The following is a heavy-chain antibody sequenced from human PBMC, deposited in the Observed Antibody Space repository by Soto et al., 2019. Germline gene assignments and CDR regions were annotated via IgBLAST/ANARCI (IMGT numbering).Heavy chain of an antibody. J-gene: IGHJ6*02. D-gene: IGHD4-4*01. CDR1: GFTFSSYA. CDR2: ISGSGGST. Sequence: PGGSLRLSSAASGFTFSSYAMSWVRQAPGKGLEWVSAISGSGGSTYYADSVKDRFTISRDNSKNTLYLQMNSLRAEDTAVYYCAKVTPTGTTLSSNYYYYGMDVWGQGTTVTVSS. V-gene: IGHV3-23*01. CDR3: AKVTPTGTTLSSNYYYYGMDV.